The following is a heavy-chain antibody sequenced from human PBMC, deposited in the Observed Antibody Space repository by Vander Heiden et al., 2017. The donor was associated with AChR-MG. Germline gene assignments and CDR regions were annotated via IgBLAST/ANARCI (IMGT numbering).Heavy chain of an antibody. D-gene: IGHD3-3*01. V-gene: IGHV3-74*01. Sequence: EVQLVESGGGLVQPGGSLRLSCAASGFTFSSYWMHWVRQAPGKGLVWVSRSKSEGSSTSYADSVKGRFTISRDNAKNTLYLQMNSLRAEDTAVYYCARAGGITINYYYGMDVWGQGTTVTVSS. CDR2: SKSEGSST. CDR3: ARAGGITINYYYGMDV. CDR1: GFTFSSYW. J-gene: IGHJ6*02.